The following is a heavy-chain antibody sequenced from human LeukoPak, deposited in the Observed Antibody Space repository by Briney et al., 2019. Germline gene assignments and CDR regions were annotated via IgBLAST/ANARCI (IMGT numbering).Heavy chain of an antibody. Sequence: PSETLSLTCTVSGGSISSHYWSWIRQPPGKGLEWIGYIYYSGSTNYNPSLKSRVTISVDTSKNQFSLKLSSVTAADTAVYYCARAVGRLLMITAADIATAGQYYFDYWGQGTLVTVSS. D-gene: IGHD6-13*01. CDR2: IYYSGST. CDR3: ARAVGRLLMITAADIATAGQYYFDY. CDR1: GGSISSHY. J-gene: IGHJ4*02. V-gene: IGHV4-59*11.